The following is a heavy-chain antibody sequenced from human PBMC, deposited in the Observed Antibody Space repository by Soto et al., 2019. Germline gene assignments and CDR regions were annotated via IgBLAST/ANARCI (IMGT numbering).Heavy chain of an antibody. CDR2: IYYSGST. CDR1: GGSISSGDYY. V-gene: IGHV4-31*03. CDR3: ARWWSGSRQGFDP. D-gene: IGHD3-3*01. Sequence: QVQLQESGPGLVKPSQTLSLTCTVSGGSISSGDYYWSWIRQHPGKGLEWIGYIYYSGSTYYNPSLKSRVTISVDTSKNQFSLKLSSGTAADTAVYYCARWWSGSRQGFDPWGQGTRVTVSS. J-gene: IGHJ5*02.